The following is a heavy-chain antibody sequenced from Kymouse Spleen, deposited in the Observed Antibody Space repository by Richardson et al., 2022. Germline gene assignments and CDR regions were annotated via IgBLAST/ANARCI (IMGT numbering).Heavy chain of an antibody. CDR2: IYYSGST. CDR1: GGSISSSSYY. J-gene: IGHJ6*02. D-gene: IGHD1-20*01,IGHD1-7*01. V-gene: IGHV4-39*01. Sequence: QLQLQESGPGLVKPSETLSLTCTVSGGSISSSSYYWGWIRQPPGKGLEWIGSIYYSGSTYYNPSLKSRVTISVDTSKNQFSLKLSSVTAADTAVYYCARSGITGTRDYYYYYGMDVWGQGTTVTVSS. CDR3: ARSGITGTRDYYYYYGMDV.